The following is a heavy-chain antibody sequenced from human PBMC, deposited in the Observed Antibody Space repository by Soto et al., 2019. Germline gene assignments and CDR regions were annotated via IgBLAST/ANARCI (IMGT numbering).Heavy chain of an antibody. D-gene: IGHD4-17*01. V-gene: IGHV4-61*01. CDR2: VYYSGTT. CDR3: ARTTAVPNTLRSRYFFDY. Sequence: PSETLSLTCSVSGGSVSNKTYYWSWIRQPPGKRLEWIGYVYYSGTTNYNPSLKSRVTISVDLSKNQFSLRLSSVTIADTALYYCARTTAVPNTLRSRYFFDYWGQGTLVTVS. CDR1: GGSVSNKTYY. J-gene: IGHJ4*02.